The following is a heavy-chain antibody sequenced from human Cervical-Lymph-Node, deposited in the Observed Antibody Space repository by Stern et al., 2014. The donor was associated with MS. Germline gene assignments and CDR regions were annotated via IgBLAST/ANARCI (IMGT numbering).Heavy chain of an antibody. J-gene: IGHJ5*02. CDR1: GFTFSSYW. D-gene: IGHD2-15*01. CDR3: ARSILFDP. Sequence: EVQLVESGGGLVQPGGSLRLSCAASGFTFSSYWMYWVRQTPGKGLVWGSRINSDGSSTSYADSVKGRFTISRDNAKNTLYLQMNSLRVEDTAVYYCARSILFDPWGQGTLVTVSS. V-gene: IGHV3-74*02. CDR2: INSDGSST.